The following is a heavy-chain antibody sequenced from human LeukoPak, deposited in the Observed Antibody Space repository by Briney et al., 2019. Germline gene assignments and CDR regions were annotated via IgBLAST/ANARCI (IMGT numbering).Heavy chain of an antibody. CDR2: ISSSGSTI. D-gene: IGHD3-16*01. CDR3: ARAIRLPGLRGGPIDY. Sequence: GGSLRLTCAASGFTFSDYYMSWIRQAPGKGLEGVSYISSSGSTIYYADSVKGRFTISRDNAKNSLYLQMNSLRAEDTAVYYCARAIRLPGLRGGPIDYWGQGTLVTVSS. J-gene: IGHJ4*02. CDR1: GFTFSDYY. V-gene: IGHV3-11*01.